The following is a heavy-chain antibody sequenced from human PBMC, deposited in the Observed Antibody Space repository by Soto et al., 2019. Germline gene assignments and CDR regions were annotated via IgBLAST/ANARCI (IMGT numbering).Heavy chain of an antibody. Sequence: SETLCLTCTVYGGSISSSIYYWGWIRQPPGKGLEWIGSIYYSGSTYYNPSLKSRVTISVDTSKNQFSLKLSSVTAADTAVYYCARHEDFWSGYGPHYYYGMDVWGQGTTVTVSS. CDR2: IYYSGST. D-gene: IGHD3-3*01. CDR1: GGSISSSIYY. V-gene: IGHV4-39*01. CDR3: ARHEDFWSGYGPHYYYGMDV. J-gene: IGHJ6*02.